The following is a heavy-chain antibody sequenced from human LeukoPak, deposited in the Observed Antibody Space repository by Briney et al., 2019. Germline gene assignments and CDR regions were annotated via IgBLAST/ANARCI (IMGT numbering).Heavy chain of an antibody. CDR3: VPVRHRPIVATDRTPD. Sequence: PSEALSLTCTVSGYSISSGYYWGWIRQPPGKGLEWIGSIYYSGSTYYNPSLKSRVTISVDTSKNQFSLKLSSVTAADTAVYYCVPVRHRPIVATDRTPDWGQGTLVTVSS. CDR1: GYSISSGYY. D-gene: IGHD5-12*01. V-gene: IGHV4-38-2*02. CDR2: IYYSGST. J-gene: IGHJ4*02.